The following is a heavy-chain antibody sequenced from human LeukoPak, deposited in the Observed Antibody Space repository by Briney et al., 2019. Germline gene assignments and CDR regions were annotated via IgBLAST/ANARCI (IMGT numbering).Heavy chain of an antibody. CDR3: AKDGGYEGLRLRDY. D-gene: IGHD3-16*01. Sequence: GGSLRLSCAASGFTFSSYGMSWVRQAPGKGLEWVSAISGSGGSTYYADSVKGRFTISRDNSKNTLYLQMNSLRAEDTAVYYCAKDGGYEGLRLRDYWGQGTLVTVSS. J-gene: IGHJ4*02. CDR1: GFTFSSYG. CDR2: ISGSGGST. V-gene: IGHV3-23*01.